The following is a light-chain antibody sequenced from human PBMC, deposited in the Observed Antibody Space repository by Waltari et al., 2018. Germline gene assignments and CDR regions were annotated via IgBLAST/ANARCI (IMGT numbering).Light chain of an antibody. CDR3: QQRSNWPPIFT. V-gene: IGKV3-11*01. Sequence: EIVLTQSPATLSFSPGERATLSCRASQSVGSYFAWYQQKPGQAPRLLIYDSSKRATGTPARFSGSGSGTDFSLSISSLEPEDFGVYYCQQRSNWPPIFTFGPGTKVDIK. J-gene: IGKJ3*01. CDR1: QSVGSY. CDR2: DSS.